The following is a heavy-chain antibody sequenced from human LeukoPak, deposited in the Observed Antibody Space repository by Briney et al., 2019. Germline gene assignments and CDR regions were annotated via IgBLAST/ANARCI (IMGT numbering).Heavy chain of an antibody. Sequence: GGSLRLSCVVSGFIFRNYWMSWVRQAPGKGLECVANINYNGDEIYYVDSVKGRFTVYRDNARESLYLQMNKSRAEDTAVYYCAKAEVTIPNDCWRQGTLVTLSS. J-gene: IGHJ4*02. V-gene: IGHV3-7*03. D-gene: IGHD4-17*01. CDR2: INYNGDEI. CDR3: AKAEVTIPNDC. CDR1: GFIFRNYW.